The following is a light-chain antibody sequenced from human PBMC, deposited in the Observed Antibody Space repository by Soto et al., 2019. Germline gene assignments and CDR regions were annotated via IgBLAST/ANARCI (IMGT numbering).Light chain of an antibody. J-gene: IGKJ2*01. V-gene: IGKV1-39*01. CDR1: QNIRNY. CDR2: AAS. Sequence: DIQMTQSPSSLSASLGDRVTITCRASQNIRNYLNWYQQKPGDAPKLLIYAASTLQGAVPSRFSGSGTGTDFTLTISCLQPEDFPTYHCQLGHSTLYTFGQGTRL. CDR3: QLGHSTLYT.